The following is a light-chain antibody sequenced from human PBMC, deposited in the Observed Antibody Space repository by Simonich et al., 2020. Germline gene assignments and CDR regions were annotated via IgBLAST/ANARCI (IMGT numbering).Light chain of an antibody. CDR2: DVS. CDR3: SSYTSSSTWV. J-gene: IGLJ3*02. Sequence: QSALTQPASVSGSPGQSFTISCTETSSDVGGYNFVSWYQKHPGNAPKPMIYDVSKRPSGVYNRFSGSKSGNTASLTISGLQAEDEADYYCSSYTSSSTWVFGGGTKLTVL. CDR1: SSDVGGYNF. V-gene: IGLV2-14*01.